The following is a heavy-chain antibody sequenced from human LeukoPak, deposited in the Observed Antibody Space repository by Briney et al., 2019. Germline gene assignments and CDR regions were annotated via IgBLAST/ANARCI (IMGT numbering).Heavy chain of an antibody. CDR2: ISSSSSSTI. CDR1: GFTFSSYS. V-gene: IGHV3-48*01. J-gene: IGHJ5*02. CDR3: ARAMPISIVRRFDP. D-gene: IGHD2/OR15-2a*01. Sequence: PGGSLRLSCAASGFTFSSYSMNWVRQDPGKGLDRVSYISSSSSSTIYYADSVKGRFTISRDNAKNSLYLQMNSLRAEDTAVYYCARAMPISIVRRFDPWGQGTLVTVSS.